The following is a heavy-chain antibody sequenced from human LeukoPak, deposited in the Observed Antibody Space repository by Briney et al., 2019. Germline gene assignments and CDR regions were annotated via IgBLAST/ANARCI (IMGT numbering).Heavy chain of an antibody. Sequence: GGSLRLSCAASGFTFSSYAMSWVRQAPGKGLEWVSAISGSGGSTYYADSVKGRFTISRDNSKNTLYLQMSSLRAEDTAVYYCAKDFPLTGTTLPPADYWGQGTLVTVSS. V-gene: IGHV3-23*01. CDR2: ISGSGGST. CDR3: AKDFPLTGTTLPPADY. CDR1: GFTFSSYA. D-gene: IGHD1-20*01. J-gene: IGHJ4*02.